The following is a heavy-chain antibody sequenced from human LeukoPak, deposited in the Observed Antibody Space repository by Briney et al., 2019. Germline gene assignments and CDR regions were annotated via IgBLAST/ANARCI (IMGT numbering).Heavy chain of an antibody. J-gene: IGHJ4*02. D-gene: IGHD4-11*01. CDR3: ARDERTTVTTVPFWWDY. CDR2: ISSSSSTI. CDR1: GFTFSSYS. Sequence: PGGSLRLSCAASGFTFSSYSMNWVRQAPGKWLEWVSYISSSSSTIYYADSVKGRFTISRDNAENSLYLQMNSLRAEDTAVYYCARDERTTVTTVPFWWDYWGQGTLVTVSS. V-gene: IGHV3-48*01.